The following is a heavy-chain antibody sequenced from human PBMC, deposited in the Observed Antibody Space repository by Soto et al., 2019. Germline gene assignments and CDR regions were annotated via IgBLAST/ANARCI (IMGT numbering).Heavy chain of an antibody. D-gene: IGHD5-18*01. Sequence: QITLKESGPTLVKPTQTLTLTCTFSGFSLTTRGVGVGWIRQPPGKALEWLALIYWDDDEGYSPSLKSRLTITKATSKTQVVLTTSNMDPADTATYYCSHRPRGFSYYFDSWGQGTLVTVAS. CDR2: IYWDDDE. J-gene: IGHJ4*02. CDR1: GFSLTTRGVG. V-gene: IGHV2-5*02. CDR3: SHRPRGFSYYFDS.